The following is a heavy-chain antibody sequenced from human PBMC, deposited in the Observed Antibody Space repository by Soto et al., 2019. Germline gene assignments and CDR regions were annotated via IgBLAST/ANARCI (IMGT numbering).Heavy chain of an antibody. Sequence: QVKLVQSGAEVKKPGASVKVSCKASGYTFTSYGISWVRQAHGQGLEWMGWISAYNGNTNYAQKLQGRVTMTTDTSTSTAYMELRSLRSDDTAVYYCARTEDIVVVVAATLIDYWGQGTLVTVSS. CDR3: ARTEDIVVVVAATLIDY. V-gene: IGHV1-18*01. D-gene: IGHD2-15*01. CDR2: ISAYNGNT. CDR1: GYTFTSYG. J-gene: IGHJ4*02.